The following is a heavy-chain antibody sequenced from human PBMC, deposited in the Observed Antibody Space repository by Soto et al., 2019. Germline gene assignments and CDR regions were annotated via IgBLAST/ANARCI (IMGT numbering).Heavy chain of an antibody. J-gene: IGHJ6*02. CDR2: ISSSSRTI. V-gene: IGHV3-48*01. Sequence: GGSLRLSCAASGFTFSSYSMNWARQAPGKGLEWISSISSSSRTIYYPDSVKGRFTISRDNAKNTLSLQMNSLRAEDTAVYYCAKSGQSSWANTDVWGQGTTVTVSS. D-gene: IGHD2-2*01. CDR3: AKSGQSSWANTDV. CDR1: GFTFSSYS.